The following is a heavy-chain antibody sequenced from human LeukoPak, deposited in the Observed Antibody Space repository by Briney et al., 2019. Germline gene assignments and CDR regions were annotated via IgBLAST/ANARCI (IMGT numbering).Heavy chain of an antibody. J-gene: IGHJ5*02. D-gene: IGHD6-19*01. Sequence: SGGSLRLSCAASGFIVSSNYMSWVRQSPGKGLEWVSAIYSGGNTYYADSVKGRFTISRDSSENTLYLQMNSLRSEDTAVYYCVGGWYGSNWFDPWGQGTLVTVSS. CDR2: IYSGGNT. V-gene: IGHV3-53*05. CDR3: VGGWYGSNWFDP. CDR1: GFIVSSNY.